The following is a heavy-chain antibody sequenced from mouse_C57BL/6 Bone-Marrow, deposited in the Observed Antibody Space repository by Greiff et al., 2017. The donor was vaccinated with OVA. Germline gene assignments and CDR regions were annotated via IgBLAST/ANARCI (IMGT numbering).Heavy chain of an antibody. CDR2: IYPGDGDT. D-gene: IGHD2-5*01. CDR3: ASTYSNYRYAMDY. J-gene: IGHJ4*01. V-gene: IGHV1-82*01. CDR1: GYAFSSSW. Sequence: QVQLQQSGPELVKPEASVKISCKASGYAFSSSWMNWVKQRPGKGLEWIGRIYPGDGDTNYNGKFKGKATLTADKSSSTAYMQLSSLTSEDSAVYFCASTYSNYRYAMDYWGQGTSVTVSS.